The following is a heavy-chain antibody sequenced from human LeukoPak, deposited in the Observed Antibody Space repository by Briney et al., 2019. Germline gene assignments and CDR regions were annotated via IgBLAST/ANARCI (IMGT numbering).Heavy chain of an antibody. J-gene: IGHJ4*02. D-gene: IGHD3-22*01. CDR1: GVSFSGYY. CDR2: INHSGST. Sequence: SETLSLTCAVYGVSFSGYYLSWIRQPPGKGLEWIGEINHSGSTNYNPSLKSRVTISVDTSKNQFSLKLSSVTAADTAVYYCASGTMIVGVPTFDYWGQGTLVTVSS. V-gene: IGHV4-34*01. CDR3: ASGTMIVGVPTFDY.